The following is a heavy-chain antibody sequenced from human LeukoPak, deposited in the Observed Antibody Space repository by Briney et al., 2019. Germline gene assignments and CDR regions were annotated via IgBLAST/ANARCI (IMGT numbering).Heavy chain of an antibody. D-gene: IGHD2-15*01. V-gene: IGHV4-39*07. CDR1: GGSISSSSYY. CDR2: IYYSGST. CDR3: ARDRTYCSGGSCYPDYFDY. Sequence: PSETLFLTCTVSGGSISSSSYYWGWIRQPPGTGLEWIGSIYYSGSTYYNPSLKSRVTISVDTSKNQFSLKLSSVTAADTAVYYCARDRTYCSGGSCYPDYFDYWGQGTLVTVSS. J-gene: IGHJ4*02.